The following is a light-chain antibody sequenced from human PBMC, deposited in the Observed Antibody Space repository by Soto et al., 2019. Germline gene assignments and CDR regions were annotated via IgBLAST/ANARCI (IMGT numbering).Light chain of an antibody. CDR1: LGISTY. CDR2: DAS. J-gene: IGKJ1*01. Sequence: DIPMTQSPSSLSASVGDRVTITCRASLGISTYLAWYQQKPGKVPKLLIYDASTLQSGVPFRFSGSGSGTDFTLTISSLQPEDVATYYCQKYNSAPTFGQGTKVEIK. CDR3: QKYNSAPT. V-gene: IGKV1-27*01.